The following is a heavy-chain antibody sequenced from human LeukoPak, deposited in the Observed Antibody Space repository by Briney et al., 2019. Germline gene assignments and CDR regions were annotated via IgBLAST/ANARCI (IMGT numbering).Heavy chain of an antibody. CDR2: INLDGTEK. CDR1: GFTFRNNW. D-gene: IGHD2-21*02. Sequence: GGSLRLSCTASGFTFRNNWMHWVRQAPGKGLIWVSRINLDGTEKTYADSVKGRFTISRDNAKNTLYLQMNSLRAKDTAVYYCVREVTVTSYFDYWGQGILVTVSS. J-gene: IGHJ4*02. V-gene: IGHV3-74*01. CDR3: VREVTVTSYFDY.